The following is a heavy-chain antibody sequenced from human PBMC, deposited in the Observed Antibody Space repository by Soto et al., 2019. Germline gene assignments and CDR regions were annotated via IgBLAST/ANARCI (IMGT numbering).Heavy chain of an antibody. CDR2: IKQDGSEK. V-gene: IGHV3-7*03. J-gene: IGHJ6*02. CDR3: ARVEIHSSSSTYYYGMDV. CDR1: GFTFSSYW. D-gene: IGHD6-6*01. Sequence: GGSLRLSCAASGFTFSSYWMSWVRQAPGKGLEWVANIKQDGSEKYYVDSVKGRLTISRDNAKNSLYLQMNSLRAEDTAVYYGARVEIHSSSSTYYYGMDVWGQATTVTVSS.